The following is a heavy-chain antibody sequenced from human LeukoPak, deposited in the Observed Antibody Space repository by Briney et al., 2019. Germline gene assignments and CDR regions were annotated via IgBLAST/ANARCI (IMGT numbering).Heavy chain of an antibody. Sequence: GRSLRLSCAASGFTFSSYGMHWVRQAPGKGLEWVAVISCDGSNKYYADSVKGRFTISRDNSKNTLYLQMNSLRAEDTAVYYCAKDKHYYDSSGLFDYWGQGTLVTVSS. D-gene: IGHD3-22*01. CDR1: GFTFSSYG. CDR2: ISCDGSNK. J-gene: IGHJ4*02. V-gene: IGHV3-30*18. CDR3: AKDKHYYDSSGLFDY.